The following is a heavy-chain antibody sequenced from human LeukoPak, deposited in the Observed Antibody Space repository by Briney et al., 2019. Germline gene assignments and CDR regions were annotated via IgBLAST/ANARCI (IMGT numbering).Heavy chain of an antibody. CDR3: ARDYSSGWPNFDY. Sequence: WASVTVSCKASGYTFTTYGISWVRQTPGQGLEWMGWISAYNGNANYAQKLQGRVTMTTDTSTSTAYMELRSLRSDDTAVYYCARDYSSGWPNFDYWGQGTLVTVSS. CDR2: ISAYNGNA. V-gene: IGHV1-18*01. CDR1: GYTFTTYG. D-gene: IGHD6-19*01. J-gene: IGHJ4*02.